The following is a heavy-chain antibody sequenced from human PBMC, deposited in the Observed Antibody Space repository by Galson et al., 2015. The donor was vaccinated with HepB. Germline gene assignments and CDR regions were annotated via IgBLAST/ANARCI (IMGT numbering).Heavy chain of an antibody. J-gene: IGHJ6*02. CDR1: GGTFSSYA. V-gene: IGHV1-69*13. Sequence: SVKVSCKASGGTFSSYAISWARQAPGQGLEWMGGIIPIFGTPNYAQKFQGRVTITADESTSTAYMDLSSLRSEDTAVYYCARVILSQWPNHYYYGMDVWGQGTTVTVSS. CDR2: IIPIFGTP. D-gene: IGHD3-9*01. CDR3: ARVILSQWPNHYYYGMDV.